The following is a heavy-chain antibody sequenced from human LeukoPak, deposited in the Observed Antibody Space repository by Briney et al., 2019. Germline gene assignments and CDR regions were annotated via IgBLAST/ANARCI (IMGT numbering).Heavy chain of an antibody. CDR3: ARAIAAAAPTSDY. Sequence: GESLKISCKGSGYSFTSYWIGWVRQMPGKGLEWMGIIYSGDSDTRYSPSFQGQVTISADKSISTAYLQWSSLKASDTAMYYCARAIAAAAPTSDYWGQGTLVTVSS. V-gene: IGHV5-51*01. D-gene: IGHD6-13*01. CDR2: IYSGDSDT. J-gene: IGHJ4*02. CDR1: GYSFTSYW.